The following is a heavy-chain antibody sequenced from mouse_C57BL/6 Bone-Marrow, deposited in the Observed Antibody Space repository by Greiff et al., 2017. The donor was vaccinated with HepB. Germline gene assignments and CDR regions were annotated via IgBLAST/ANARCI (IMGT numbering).Heavy chain of an antibody. CDR1: GYTFTDYY. Sequence: EVQLQQSGPVLVKPGASVKMSCKASGYTFTDYYMNWVKQSHGKSLEWIGVINPYNGGTSYNQKFKGKATLTVDKSSSTAYMERNSLTSEDSAVYYCARDGYFYYFDYWGQGTTLTVSS. CDR3: ARDGYFYYFDY. V-gene: IGHV1-19*01. D-gene: IGHD2-3*01. CDR2: INPYNGGT. J-gene: IGHJ2*01.